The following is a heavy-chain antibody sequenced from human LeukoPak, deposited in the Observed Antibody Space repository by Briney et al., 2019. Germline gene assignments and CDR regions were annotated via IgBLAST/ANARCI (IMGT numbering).Heavy chain of an antibody. CDR3: ARDGDCSSTSCSPFDY. CDR2: ISYDGSNK. Sequence: GGSLRLSCAASGFTFSSYAMHWVRQAPGNGLEWVAVISYDGSNKYYADSVKGRFTISRDNSKNTLYLQMNSLRAEDTAVYYCARDGDCSSTSCSPFDYWGQGTLVTVS. V-gene: IGHV3-30-3*01. J-gene: IGHJ4*02. D-gene: IGHD2-2*01. CDR1: GFTFSSYA.